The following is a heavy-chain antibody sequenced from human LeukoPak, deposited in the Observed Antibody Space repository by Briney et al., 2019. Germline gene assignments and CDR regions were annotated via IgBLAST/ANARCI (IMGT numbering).Heavy chain of an antibody. J-gene: IGHJ4*02. CDR3: ARGRGRIVGAYFDY. V-gene: IGHV3-7*03. CDR2: IKQDGSEK. CDR1: GFTFSSYW. D-gene: IGHD1-26*01. Sequence: GGSLRLSCAASGFTFSSYWMSWVRQAPGKGLKWVANIKQDGSEKYYVDSVKGRFTISRDNAKNSLYLQMNSLRAEDTAVYYCARGRGRIVGAYFDYWGQGTLVTVSS.